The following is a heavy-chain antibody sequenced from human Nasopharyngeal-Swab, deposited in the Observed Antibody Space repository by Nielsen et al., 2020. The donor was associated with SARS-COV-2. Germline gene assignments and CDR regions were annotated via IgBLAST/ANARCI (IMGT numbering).Heavy chain of an antibody. J-gene: IGHJ3*02. CDR3: AKDKDGAFDI. D-gene: IGHD5-24*01. V-gene: IGHV3-30*18. Sequence: GESLKISCAASGFTFSGYGMHWVRQAPGKGLEWVAVISYDGSNKYYADSVKGRFTISRDNSKNTLYLQMNSLRAEDTAVYYCAKDKDGAFDIWGQGTMVTVSS. CDR1: GFTFSGYG. CDR2: ISYDGSNK.